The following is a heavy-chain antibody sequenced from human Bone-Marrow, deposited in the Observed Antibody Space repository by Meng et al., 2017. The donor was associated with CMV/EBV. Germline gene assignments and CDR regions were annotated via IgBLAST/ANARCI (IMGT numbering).Heavy chain of an antibody. Sequence: ASVKVSCKASGYTFTGYYIHWVRQAPGQGLEWMGWINPNSGGTNYAEKFQGRVTMTRDTSISTAYMELSRLRSDDTTVYYCARGRSWFGESDEFYFDYWGQGTLVTVPS. V-gene: IGHV1-2*02. J-gene: IGHJ4*02. CDR3: ARGRSWFGESDEFYFDY. D-gene: IGHD3-10*01. CDR1: GYTFTGYY. CDR2: INPNSGGT.